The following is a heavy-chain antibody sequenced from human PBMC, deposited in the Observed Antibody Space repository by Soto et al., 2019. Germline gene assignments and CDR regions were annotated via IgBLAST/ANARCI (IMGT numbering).Heavy chain of an antibody. CDR1: GYTFTSYG. J-gene: IGHJ3*02. CDR2: ISAYNGNT. V-gene: IGHV1-18*01. Sequence: ASVKVSCKASGYTFTSYGISWVRQAPGQGLEWMGWISAYNGNTNYAQKLQGRVTMTTDTSTSTAYMELRSLRSDDTAVYYCARDPLGYSSGWYELPTGRVGATKPDDAFDIWGQGTMVTVSS. D-gene: IGHD6-19*01. CDR3: ARDPLGYSSGWYELPTGRVGATKPDDAFDI.